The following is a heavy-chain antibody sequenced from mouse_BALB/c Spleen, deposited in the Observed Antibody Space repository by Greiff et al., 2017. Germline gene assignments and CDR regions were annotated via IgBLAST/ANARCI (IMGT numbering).Heavy chain of an antibody. CDR1: GYSITSDYA. D-gene: IGHD1-1*01. V-gene: IGHV3-2*02. J-gene: IGHJ2*01. Sequence: EVQRVESGPGLVKPSQSLSLTCTVTGYSITSDYAWNWIRQFPGNKLEWMGYISYSGSTSYNPSLKSRISITRDTSKNQFFLQLNSVTTEDTATYYCARSEDYYGSRVPFDYWGQGTTLTVSS. CDR2: ISYSGST. CDR3: ARSEDYYGSRVPFDY.